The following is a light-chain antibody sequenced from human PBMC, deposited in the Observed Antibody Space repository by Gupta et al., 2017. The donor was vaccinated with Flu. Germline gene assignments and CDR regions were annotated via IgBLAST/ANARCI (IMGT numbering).Light chain of an antibody. CDR1: SSDVGGYNY. CDR3: ASYTTTSTWL. Sequence: QSTLTQPASVSGSPGRSITISCTGTSSDVGGYNYVSWYQQHPGKAPKLMIYEVTDRPSGISNRFSGSKSGNTASLTISGLQAEDEANYFCASYTTTSTWLFGGGTKLTVL. CDR2: EVT. V-gene: IGLV2-14*01. J-gene: IGLJ3*02.